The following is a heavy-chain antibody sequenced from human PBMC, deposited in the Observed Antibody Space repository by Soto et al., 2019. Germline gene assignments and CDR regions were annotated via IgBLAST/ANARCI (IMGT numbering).Heavy chain of an antibody. CDR3: AGHTVTTLTFDY. CDR2: IYHSGST. J-gene: IGHJ4*02. CDR1: GGSISSGGYS. Sequence: SETLSLTCAVSGGSISSGGYSWSWIRQPPGKGLEWIGCIYHSGSTYYNPSLKSRVTISVDRSKNQFSLKLSSVTAADTAVYYCAGHTVTTLTFDYWGQGTLVTVSS. D-gene: IGHD4-4*01. V-gene: IGHV4-30-2*01.